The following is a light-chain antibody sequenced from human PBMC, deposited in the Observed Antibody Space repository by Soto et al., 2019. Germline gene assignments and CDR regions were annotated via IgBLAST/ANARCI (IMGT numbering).Light chain of an antibody. V-gene: IGKV3-15*01. CDR3: QQYNNWPRT. Sequence: EIVMTQSPATLSVSPGERATLSCRASQSVSSNLAWYQQTPGQAPRLLLYGASTRATGIPARFSGSGSGTEFTLTISSLQSEDFAVYYCQQYNNWPRTCGQGTKVEIK. J-gene: IGKJ1*01. CDR1: QSVSSN. CDR2: GAS.